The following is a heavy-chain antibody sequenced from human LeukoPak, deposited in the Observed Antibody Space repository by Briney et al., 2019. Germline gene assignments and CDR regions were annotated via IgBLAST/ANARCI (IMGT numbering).Heavy chain of an antibody. Sequence: GGSLRLSCAASGFTFSSYVMHWVRQAPGKGLEWVAGISSEGNDENYAASVKGRVTISRDNSKNTVFLQMNSLRVEDTAVYYCARCGSGRHYNWIDPWGQGTQVTVSS. D-gene: IGHD3-10*01. CDR1: GFTFSSYV. CDR3: ARCGSGRHYNWIDP. CDR2: ISSEGNDE. J-gene: IGHJ5*02. V-gene: IGHV3-30*04.